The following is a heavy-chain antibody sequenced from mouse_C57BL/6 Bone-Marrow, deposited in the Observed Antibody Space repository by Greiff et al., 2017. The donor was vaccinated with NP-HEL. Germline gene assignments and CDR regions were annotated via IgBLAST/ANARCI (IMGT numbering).Heavy chain of an antibody. CDR3: ARRDGYSQEVYAMDY. V-gene: IGHV5-17*01. D-gene: IGHD2-3*01. CDR1: GFTFSDYG. J-gene: IGHJ4*01. Sequence: EVQLVESGGGLVKPGGSLKLSCAASGFTFSDYGMHWVRQAPEKGLEWVAYISSGSSTIYYADTVKGRFTISRDNAKNTLFLQMTSLRSEDTAMYYCARRDGYSQEVYAMDYWGQGTSVTVSS. CDR2: ISSGSSTI.